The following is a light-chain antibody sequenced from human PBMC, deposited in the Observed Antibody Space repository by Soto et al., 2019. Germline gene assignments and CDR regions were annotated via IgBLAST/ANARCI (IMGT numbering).Light chain of an antibody. V-gene: IGKV3-20*01. CDR2: GAS. Sequence: IMSTQSPGTLSLSPGERATLSCRASQRISSMYLAWYQQKPGRAPRLIIYGASRRATGIPERFSGSESGTDFTLTISRLEPEDFAVYYCHQYDIPPQTFGRGTRVEI. CDR1: QRISSMY. J-gene: IGKJ1*01. CDR3: HQYDIPPQT.